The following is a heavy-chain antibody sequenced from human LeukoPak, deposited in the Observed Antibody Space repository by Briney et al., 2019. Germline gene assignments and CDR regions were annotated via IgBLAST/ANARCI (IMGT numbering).Heavy chain of an antibody. D-gene: IGHD1-26*01. CDR2: IYYSGST. CDR1: GGSIISYY. CDR3: ARGALIVGATSFDY. J-gene: IGHJ4*02. V-gene: IGHV4-59*01. Sequence: KPSETLSLTCTVSGGSIISYYWSWIRQPPGRGLEWIEYIYYSGSTNYNPSLKSRVTISVDTSRNQFSLKLSSVTAADTAVYYCARGALIVGATSFDYWGQGTLVTVSS.